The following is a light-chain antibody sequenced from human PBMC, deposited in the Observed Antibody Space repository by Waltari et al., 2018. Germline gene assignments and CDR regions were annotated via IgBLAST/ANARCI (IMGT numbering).Light chain of an antibody. V-gene: IGKV3-20*01. Sequence: EIVLTQSPGTLSLSPGERATLSCRASQSVSSSYLAWYQQKPGQAPRLLIHGASSRATGIPDRFSGSGSGTDFTLTISRLEPEDFAVYYCQQYGSSPQTFGQETKLEIK. J-gene: IGKJ2*01. CDR2: GAS. CDR3: QQYGSSPQT. CDR1: QSVSSSY.